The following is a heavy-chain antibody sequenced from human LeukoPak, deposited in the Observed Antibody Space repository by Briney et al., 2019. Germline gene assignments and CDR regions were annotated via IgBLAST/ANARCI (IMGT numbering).Heavy chain of an antibody. Sequence: GASVKVSCKASVYTFTGYYMHWGRQAPGQGLGWMGWINLNSGGTNYAQKFQGRVTMTRDTSISTAYMELSRLRSDDTAVYYCAGAPPTYDSSRIYYFDYWGQGTLVTVSS. J-gene: IGHJ4*02. V-gene: IGHV1-2*02. D-gene: IGHD3-22*01. CDR3: AGAPPTYDSSRIYYFDY. CDR1: VYTFTGYY. CDR2: INLNSGGT.